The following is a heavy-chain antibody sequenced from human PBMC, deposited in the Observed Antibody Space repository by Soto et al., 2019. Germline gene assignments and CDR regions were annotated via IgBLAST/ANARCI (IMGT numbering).Heavy chain of an antibody. CDR3: ARALDDYSAKTLYYYYYGMDV. V-gene: IGHV1-69*13. D-gene: IGHD4-4*01. Sequence: SVKVSCKASGGTFSSYAISWVRQAPGQGLEWMGGIIPIFGTANYAQKFQGRVTITADESTSTAYMELSSLRSEDTAVYYCARALDDYSAKTLYYYYYGMDVWGQGTTVTVSS. CDR2: IIPIFGTA. J-gene: IGHJ6*02. CDR1: GGTFSSYA.